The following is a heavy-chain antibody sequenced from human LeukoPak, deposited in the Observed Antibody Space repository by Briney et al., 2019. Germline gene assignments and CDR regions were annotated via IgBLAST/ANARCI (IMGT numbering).Heavy chain of an antibody. Sequence: GGSLRLSCAASGFTFSSYWMNWVRQAPGKGLEWVAVIWYDGSNKYYADSVKGRFTISRDNSKSTLYLQMNSLRAEDTAVYYCARDRSDYGDYVGPDYWGQGTLVTVSS. D-gene: IGHD4-17*01. CDR2: IWYDGSNK. J-gene: IGHJ4*02. V-gene: IGHV3-33*08. CDR3: ARDRSDYGDYVGPDY. CDR1: GFTFSSYW.